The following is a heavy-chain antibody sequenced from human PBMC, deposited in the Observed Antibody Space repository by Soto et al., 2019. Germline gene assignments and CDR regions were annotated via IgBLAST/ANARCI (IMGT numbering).Heavy chain of an antibody. CDR1: GYTFTSYG. Sequence: QVQLVQSAAEVKKPGASVKVSCKASGYTFTSYGISWVRQAPGQGLECMGWISAYNGKTNYAQKLQGRVTMTTDTSTSTAYIELRSLRSDDTAGYYCARLLGAPNWFDPWGQGTLVTVSS. CDR2: ISAYNGKT. J-gene: IGHJ5*02. D-gene: IGHD3-10*01. V-gene: IGHV1-18*01. CDR3: ARLLGAPNWFDP.